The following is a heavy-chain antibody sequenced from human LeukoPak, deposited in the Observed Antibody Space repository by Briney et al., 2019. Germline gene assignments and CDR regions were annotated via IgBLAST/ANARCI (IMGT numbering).Heavy chain of an antibody. Sequence: GGSLRLSCAASGSTFDDYAMHWVRQAPGKGLEWVSGISWNSGSIGYADSVKGRFTISRDNAKNSLYLQMNSLRAEDTALYYCAKGSHYYDSSGFDYWGQGTLVTVSS. CDR1: GSTFDDYA. V-gene: IGHV3-9*01. J-gene: IGHJ4*02. D-gene: IGHD3-22*01. CDR3: AKGSHYYDSSGFDY. CDR2: ISWNSGSI.